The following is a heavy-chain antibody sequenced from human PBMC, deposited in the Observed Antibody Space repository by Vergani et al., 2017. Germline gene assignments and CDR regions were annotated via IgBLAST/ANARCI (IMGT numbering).Heavy chain of an antibody. CDR3: ARGDGYSSGFAC. CDR2: ISGSGGST. V-gene: IGHV3-23*01. J-gene: IGHJ4*02. D-gene: IGHD6-19*01. CDR1: GFTFSSYA. Sequence: EVQLLESGGGLVQPGGSLRLSCAASGFTFSSYAMSWVRQAPGKGLEWVSAISGSGGSTYYADSVKGRFTITRDNSKNTLYLQMNSLRAEDTAVTYCARGDGYSSGFACWGEAWLVTVSS.